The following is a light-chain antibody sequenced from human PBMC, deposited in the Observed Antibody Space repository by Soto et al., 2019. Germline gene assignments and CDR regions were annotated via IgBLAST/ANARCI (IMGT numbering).Light chain of an antibody. Sequence: DIQMTQSPSSLSESVGDTVTISCRASRSIRAYLNWYQHKPGKAPNLLIYGATTLHSGVPSRFSGSGSGTDFSLTISSLQPEDFATYYCQQTFSVTPLTFGGGTKVEI. CDR3: QQTFSVTPLT. CDR1: RSIRAY. CDR2: GAT. J-gene: IGKJ4*01. V-gene: IGKV1-39*01.